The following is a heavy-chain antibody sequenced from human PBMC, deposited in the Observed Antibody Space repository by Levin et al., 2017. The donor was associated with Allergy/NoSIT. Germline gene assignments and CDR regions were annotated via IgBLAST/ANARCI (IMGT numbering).Heavy chain of an antibody. CDR2: VHTSGST. Sequence: SSETLSLTCTVSGGPFNTHYWTWVRQSAERGLEWIGRVHTSGSTYYNPSLKGRVTMSVDTSKNQFSLNLSSVTAADTAVYFCARGRRGQWLPSKRDYQHFGMDVWGQGTTVTVSS. CDR1: GGPFNTHY. J-gene: IGHJ6*02. D-gene: IGHD6-19*01. CDR3: ARGRRGQWLPSKRDYQHFGMDV. V-gene: IGHV4-4*07.